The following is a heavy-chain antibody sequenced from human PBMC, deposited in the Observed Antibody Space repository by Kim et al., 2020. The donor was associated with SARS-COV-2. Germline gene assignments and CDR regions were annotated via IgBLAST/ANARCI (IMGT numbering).Heavy chain of an antibody. Sequence: GGSLRLSCVASGFTFSSYGMHWVRQAPGKGLEWVAVISYDGSNKYYADSVKGRFTISGDNSKNTLYLQMNSLRAEDTAVYYCARGALPIAVADEVGLDYWGQGALVTVAS. J-gene: IGHJ4*02. CDR1: GFTFSSYG. CDR3: ARGALPIAVADEVGLDY. V-gene: IGHV3-33*05. CDR2: ISYDGSNK. D-gene: IGHD6-19*01.